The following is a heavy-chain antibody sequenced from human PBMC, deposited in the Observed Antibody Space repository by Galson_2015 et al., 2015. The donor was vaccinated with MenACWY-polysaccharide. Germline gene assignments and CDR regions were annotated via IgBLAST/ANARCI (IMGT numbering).Heavy chain of an antibody. CDR3: AKDTMVRGALRNAFDI. CDR2: ISYDGSNK. D-gene: IGHD3-10*01. Sequence: SLRLSCAASGFTFSSYGMHWVRQAPGKGLEWVAVISYDGSNKYYADSVKGRFTISRDNSKNTLYLQMNSLRAEDTAVYYCAKDTMVRGALRNAFDIWGQGTMVTVSS. V-gene: IGHV3-30*18. CDR1: GFTFSSYG. J-gene: IGHJ3*02.